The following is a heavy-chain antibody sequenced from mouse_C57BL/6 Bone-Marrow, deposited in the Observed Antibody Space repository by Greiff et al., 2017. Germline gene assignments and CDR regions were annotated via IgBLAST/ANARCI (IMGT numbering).Heavy chain of an antibody. Sequence: QVQLKQPGAELVKPGASVKMSCKASGYTFTSYWITWVKQRPGQGLEWIGDIYPGSGSTNYNETFKSKATLTVDTSSSTAYMQLSSLTSEDSAVYYCARGSYYYGSSYDYFDYWGQGTTLTVSS. D-gene: IGHD1-1*01. CDR2: IYPGSGST. V-gene: IGHV1-55*01. J-gene: IGHJ2*01. CDR3: ARGSYYYGSSYDYFDY. CDR1: GYTFTSYW.